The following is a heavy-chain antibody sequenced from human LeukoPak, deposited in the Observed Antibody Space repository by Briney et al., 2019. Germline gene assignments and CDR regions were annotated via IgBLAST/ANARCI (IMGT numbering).Heavy chain of an antibody. Sequence: SETLSLTCAVSGYSISSGYYWGWIRQPPGKGLEWIGSIYHSGSTYYNPSLKSRVTISVDTSKNQFSLKLSSVTAADTAVYYCARDDRFWSRGVIITQNWFDPWGQGTLVTVSS. V-gene: IGHV4-38-2*02. CDR3: ARDDRFWSRGVIITQNWFDP. CDR2: IYHSGST. J-gene: IGHJ5*02. CDR1: GYSISSGYY. D-gene: IGHD3-10*01.